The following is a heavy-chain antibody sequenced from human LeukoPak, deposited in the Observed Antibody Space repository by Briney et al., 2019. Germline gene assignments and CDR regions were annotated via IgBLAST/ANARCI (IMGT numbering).Heavy chain of an antibody. CDR3: TTSHYDSSGYYLDY. D-gene: IGHD3-22*01. J-gene: IGHJ4*02. V-gene: IGHV3-15*01. Sequence: PGGTLRLSCAASGFTFSNAWMSWVRQAPGKGLEWVGRIKSKTDGGTTDYAAPVKGRFTISRDDSKNTLYLQMNSLKTEDTAVYYCTTSHYDSSGYYLDYWGQGTLVTVSS. CDR2: IKSKTDGGTT. CDR1: GFTFSNAW.